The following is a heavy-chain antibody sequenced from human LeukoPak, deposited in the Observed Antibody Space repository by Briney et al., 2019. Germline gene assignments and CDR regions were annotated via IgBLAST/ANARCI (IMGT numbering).Heavy chain of an antibody. CDR3: AKDSSGYPDDEYLQH. J-gene: IGHJ1*01. Sequence: GGSLRLSCAASGFTFDDYTMHWVRQAPGKGLEWVSLISWDGGSTYYADSVKGRFTISRDNSKNSLYLQMNSLRTEDTALYYCAKDSSGYPDDEYLQHWGQGTLVTVSS. CDR2: ISWDGGST. D-gene: IGHD3-22*01. V-gene: IGHV3-43*01. CDR1: GFTFDDYT.